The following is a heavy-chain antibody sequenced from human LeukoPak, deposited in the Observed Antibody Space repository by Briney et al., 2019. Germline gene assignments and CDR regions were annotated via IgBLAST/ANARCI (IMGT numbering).Heavy chain of an antibody. CDR2: ISSSGSTI. CDR1: GFAFSDYY. V-gene: IGHV3-11*04. D-gene: IGHD7-27*01. CDR3: ARDFSGDYYFDY. J-gene: IGHJ4*02. Sequence: GGSLRLSCAASGFAFSDYYMSWIRQAPGKGLEWVSYISSSGSTIYYADSVKGRFTISRDDSKSTLFLQMNSLRAEDTAVYYCARDFSGDYYFDYWGQGTLVTVSS.